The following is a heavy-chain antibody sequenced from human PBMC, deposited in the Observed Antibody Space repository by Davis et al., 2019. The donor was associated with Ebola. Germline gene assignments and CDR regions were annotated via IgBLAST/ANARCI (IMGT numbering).Heavy chain of an antibody. Sequence: MPSETLSLTCTVSGGSVSSGSYYWSWIRQPPGKGLEWIGYIYYSGSTNYNPSLKSRVTISVDTSKNQFSLKLSSVTAADTAVYYCASISYSYYFDYWGQGTLVTVSS. CDR3: ASISYSYYFDY. V-gene: IGHV4-61*01. D-gene: IGHD3-16*01. CDR1: GGSVSSGSYY. CDR2: IYYSGST. J-gene: IGHJ4*02.